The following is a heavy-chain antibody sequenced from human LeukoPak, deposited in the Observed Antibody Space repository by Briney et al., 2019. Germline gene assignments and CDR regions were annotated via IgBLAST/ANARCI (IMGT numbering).Heavy chain of an antibody. CDR3: AREAWANLDY. CDR1: GFKFGDYY. CDR2: ISSRGDFV. V-gene: IGHV3-11*01. J-gene: IGHJ4*02. D-gene: IGHD1-26*01. Sequence: NPGGSLRVSCAAAGFKFGDYYMSWIRQAPGKGLECISSISSRGDFVLYTDSVKGRFTMSRDNAQNSLYLQMNSLSVEDTAVYYCAREAWANLDYWGQGTLVTVAS.